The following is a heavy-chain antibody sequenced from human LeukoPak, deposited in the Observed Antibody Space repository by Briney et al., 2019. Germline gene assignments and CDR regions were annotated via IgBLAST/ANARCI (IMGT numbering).Heavy chain of an antibody. J-gene: IGHJ6*03. CDR2: INLSGGST. CDR3: ARDLHFDSSGYYDPYYYYYMDV. Sequence: ASVKVSCKASGYTFTRYYMHWVRQARGQGLEGMGIINLSGGSTSYAQKFKGRDTMTRDTSTSTVYMELSSLRSEDTAVYYCARDLHFDSSGYYDPYYYYYMDVWGKGTTVTVSS. D-gene: IGHD3-22*01. CDR1: GYTFTRYY. V-gene: IGHV1-46*01.